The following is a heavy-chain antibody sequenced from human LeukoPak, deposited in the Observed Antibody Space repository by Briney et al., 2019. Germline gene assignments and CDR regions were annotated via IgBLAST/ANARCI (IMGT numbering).Heavy chain of an antibody. CDR1: GFTFSSYN. CDR3: ARDRYGDYGHDY. D-gene: IGHD4-17*01. V-gene: IGHV3-21*01. CDR2: ISSSSSYI. Sequence: GGSLRLSCAASGFTFSSYNMNWVRQAPGKGLEWVSSISSSSSYIYYADSVKGRFTISRDNAKNSLYLQMNSLRAEDTAVYYCARDRYGDYGHDYWGQGTLVTVSS. J-gene: IGHJ4*02.